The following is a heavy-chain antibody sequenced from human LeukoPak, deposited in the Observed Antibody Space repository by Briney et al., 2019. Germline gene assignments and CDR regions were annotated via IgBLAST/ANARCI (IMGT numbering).Heavy chain of an antibody. D-gene: IGHD6-13*01. CDR3: ATDPGTGFDP. Sequence: ASVKVSCKVSGYTLTELSMHWVRQAPGKGLEWMGGFDPEDGETIYAQKFQGRVAMTEDTSTDTAYMELSSLRSEDTSVYYCATDPGTGFDPWGQGTLVTVSS. CDR2: FDPEDGET. V-gene: IGHV1-24*01. J-gene: IGHJ5*02. CDR1: GYTLTELS.